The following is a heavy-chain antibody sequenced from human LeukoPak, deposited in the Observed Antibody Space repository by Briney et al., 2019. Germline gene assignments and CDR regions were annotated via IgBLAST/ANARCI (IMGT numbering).Heavy chain of an antibody. CDR1: GFTLSSHW. V-gene: IGHV3-7*01. Sequence: PGGSLRLSCAASGFTLSSHWMTWVRQAPGNGLEWVANINQDGSAKYYGDSVKGRFTISRDNAKNSMYLQMNSLRAEDTAVYYCARWEIRGTAHQLDYWGQGTLVTVSS. D-gene: IGHD1-7*01. J-gene: IGHJ4*02. CDR2: INQDGSAK. CDR3: ARWEIRGTAHQLDY.